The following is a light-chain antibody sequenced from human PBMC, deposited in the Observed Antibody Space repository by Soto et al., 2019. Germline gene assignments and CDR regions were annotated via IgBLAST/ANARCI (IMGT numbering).Light chain of an antibody. CDR1: QSVLASSNNISL. V-gene: IGKV4-1*01. CDR3: QQYYSMPST. J-gene: IGKJ4*01. Sequence: DIVMTQSPDSLAVSLGERATIYCKSSQSVLASSNNISLLAWYQQKPSQTPRLLVYWASIREPGVPDRFSGSGSGTDFTLTISSLEAEDVAVYYCQQYYSMPSTFGGGTKVEIK. CDR2: WAS.